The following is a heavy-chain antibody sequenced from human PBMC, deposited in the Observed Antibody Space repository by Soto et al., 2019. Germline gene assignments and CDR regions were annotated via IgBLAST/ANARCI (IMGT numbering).Heavy chain of an antibody. CDR3: AKEMIASTLADFFDY. Sequence: EVQLLESGGGLIQPGGSLRLSCEASGFTFSNYCMTWVRLAPGKGLEWVSTISGSGGRTFYADPVKGRFTISRDNSKNTLYLQMNSLRAEDTAVYYCAKEMIASTLADFFDYWGQGTLVTVSS. CDR2: ISGSGGRT. CDR1: GFTFSNYC. V-gene: IGHV3-23*01. D-gene: IGHD2-21*01. J-gene: IGHJ4*02.